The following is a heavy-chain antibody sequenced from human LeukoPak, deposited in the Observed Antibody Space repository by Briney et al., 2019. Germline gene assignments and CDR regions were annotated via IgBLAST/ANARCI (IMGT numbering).Heavy chain of an antibody. CDR2: IKQDGIEK. J-gene: IGHJ6*03. D-gene: IGHD3-16*01. CDR3: ARGGAYDHVWGSLRPNHYNYMDV. V-gene: IGHV3-7*01. CDR1: GFTFSRFW. Sequence: GGSLRLSCEVSGFTFSRFWMSWVRQAPGKGLEWVAHIKQDGIEKYYVDSVKGRFTVSRDNAKNSLYLQMNSLRAEDTAVYYCARGGAYDHVWGSLRPNHYNYMDVWGKGTTVTISS.